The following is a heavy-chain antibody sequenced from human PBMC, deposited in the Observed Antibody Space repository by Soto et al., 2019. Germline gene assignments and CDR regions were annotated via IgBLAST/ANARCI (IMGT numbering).Heavy chain of an antibody. D-gene: IGHD2-15*01. CDR2: IYYSGST. J-gene: IGHJ4*02. V-gene: IGHV4-31*03. CDR1: GGSISSGGYY. Sequence: QVQLQESRPGLVKPSQTLSLTCTVSGGSISSGGYYWSWIRQHPGEGLEWIGYIYYSGSTYYNPCLKSRLTISVDTSKNQFSLKLSSVTAADPAVYYCARAYCSGGSCYWGQFEYWGQGTLVTVSS. CDR3: ARAYCSGGSCYWGQFEY.